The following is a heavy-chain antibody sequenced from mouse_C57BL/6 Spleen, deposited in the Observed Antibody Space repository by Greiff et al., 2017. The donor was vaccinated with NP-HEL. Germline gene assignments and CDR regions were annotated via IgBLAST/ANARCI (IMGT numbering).Heavy chain of an antibody. D-gene: IGHD4-1*01. CDR2: ISDGGSYT. Sequence: EVKVVESGGGLVKPGGSLKLSCAASGFTFSSYAMSWVRQTPEKRLEWVATISDGGSYTYYPDNVKGRFTISRDNAKNNLYLQMSHLKSEDTAMDYGARDDLGLDYWGQGTTLTVSS. V-gene: IGHV5-4*01. J-gene: IGHJ2*01. CDR1: GFTFSSYA. CDR3: ARDDLGLDY.